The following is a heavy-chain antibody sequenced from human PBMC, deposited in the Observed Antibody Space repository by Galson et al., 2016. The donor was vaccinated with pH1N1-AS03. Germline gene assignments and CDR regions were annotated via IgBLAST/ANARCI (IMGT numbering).Heavy chain of an antibody. D-gene: IGHD2-21*01. CDR2: FFSNDAK. CDR1: DFPLSKIMG. CDR3: ARIVYSCGGDCYYLLDY. Sequence: PALVKPTQTLTLTCTVSDFPLSKIMGVSWIRQTPGKALEWLAHFFSNDAKSYNVSLKSRLSISKDPSRGQVVLTITNMDPVDTGTYFCARIVYSCGGDCYYLLDYWGRGTLFTVSS. J-gene: IGHJ4*02. V-gene: IGHV2-26*01.